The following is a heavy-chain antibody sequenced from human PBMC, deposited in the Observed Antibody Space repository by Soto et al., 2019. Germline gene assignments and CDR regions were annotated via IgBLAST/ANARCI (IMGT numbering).Heavy chain of an antibody. CDR1: GFTFSNYW. CDR3: AKGHYYDNFGNWVANQAFDY. J-gene: IGHJ4*02. V-gene: IGHV3-7*03. CDR2: IKQDGSEK. Sequence: PGWSLRLSCAASGFTFSNYWMSWVRQAPGKGLEWVANIKQDGSEKDYVDSVKGRFTISRDNAKNSLYLQMNSLRAEDTAVYYCAKGHYYDNFGNWVANQAFDYWVQGNMVRVSS. D-gene: IGHD3-22*01.